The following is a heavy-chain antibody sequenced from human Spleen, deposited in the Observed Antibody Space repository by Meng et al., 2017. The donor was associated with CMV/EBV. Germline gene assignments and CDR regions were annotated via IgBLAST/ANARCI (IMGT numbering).Heavy chain of an antibody. Sequence: GESLKISCAASGFTFRNYAMSWVRQAPGKGPEWVSGISGSGYSTHSTDFFEGRFTISRDNSKNTLYLQINSLRVEDTAVYYCVKDRGELRPFYFDHWGQGTLVTVSS. CDR1: GFTFRNYA. J-gene: IGHJ4*02. CDR2: ISGSGYST. V-gene: IGHV3-23*01. D-gene: IGHD1-26*01. CDR3: VKDRGELRPFYFDH.